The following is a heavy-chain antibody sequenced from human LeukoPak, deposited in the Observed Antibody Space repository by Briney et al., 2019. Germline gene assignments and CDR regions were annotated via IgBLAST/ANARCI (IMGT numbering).Heavy chain of an antibody. V-gene: IGHV3-15*01. Sequence: GGSLRLSCVASGFTFSNAWMSWVRQVPGKGLEWVGRIKSKIDGGTTDDAAPVKGRFTISRDDSKDTLYLQMNSLKTEDTAVYYCTTAGGYSSSWYNFGYWGQGTPVTVSS. CDR1: GFTFSNAW. CDR3: TTAGGYSSSWYNFGY. D-gene: IGHD6-13*01. CDR2: IKSKIDGGTT. J-gene: IGHJ4*02.